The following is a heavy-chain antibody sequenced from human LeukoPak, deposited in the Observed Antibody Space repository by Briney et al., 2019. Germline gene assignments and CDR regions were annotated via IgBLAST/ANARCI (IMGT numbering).Heavy chain of an antibody. D-gene: IGHD1-1*01. V-gene: IGHV1-24*01. CDR1: GYTLTELS. CDR3: ATVRPGTTGMDY. CDR2: FDPEDGET. Sequence: ASVKVSCKVSGYTLTELSMHWVRQAPGKGLEWMGGFDPEDGETIYAQKFQGRVTMTEDTSTDTAYMELSSLRSEDTAVYYCATVRPGTTGMDYWGQGTLVTVSS. J-gene: IGHJ4*02.